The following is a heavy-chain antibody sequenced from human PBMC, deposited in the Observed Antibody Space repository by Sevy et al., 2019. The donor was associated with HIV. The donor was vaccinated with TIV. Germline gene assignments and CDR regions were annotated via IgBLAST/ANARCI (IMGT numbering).Heavy chain of an antibody. Sequence: GGSLRLSCAASGFNFRIYAMHWIRQAPGKGLEWVALISYDGSDKFYAESVKGRFTISRDNSKNMVFLQLNSLRGDDTAVYYCATGRQGATYGYWGQRTPVTVSS. J-gene: IGHJ4*02. D-gene: IGHD1-26*01. CDR1: GFNFRIYA. CDR3: ATGRQGATYGY. V-gene: IGHV3-30*03. CDR2: ISYDGSDK.